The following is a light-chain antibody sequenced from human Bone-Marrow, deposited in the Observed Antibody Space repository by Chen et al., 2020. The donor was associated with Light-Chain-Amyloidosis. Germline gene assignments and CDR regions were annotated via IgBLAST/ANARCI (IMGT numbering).Light chain of an antibody. Sequence: SYELTQPPSVSVSPGQTARITCSGDDLPTKYAYWYQQKPGQAPVLVIHRHTGRPSGISERFSGSSAGTTATLTISGVQAEDEADYHGQSADSSGTYEVIFGGGTKLTVL. J-gene: IGLJ2*01. CDR1: DLPTKY. CDR3: QSADSSGTYEVI. V-gene: IGLV3-25*03. CDR2: RHT.